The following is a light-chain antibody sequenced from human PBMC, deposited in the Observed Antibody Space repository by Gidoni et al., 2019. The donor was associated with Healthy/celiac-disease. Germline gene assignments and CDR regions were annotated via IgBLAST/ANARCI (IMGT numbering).Light chain of an antibody. CDR2: DSS. CDR3: QQYNSYPWT. Sequence: DIQMTQSPSTLSASVGERVTITCRASQSISSWLAWYQQKPGKAPKLLIYDSSSLESGVPSRFSGSGSGTAFTLTISSLQPDDFATYYCQQYNSYPWTFGQGTKVEIK. CDR1: QSISSW. V-gene: IGKV1-5*01. J-gene: IGKJ1*01.